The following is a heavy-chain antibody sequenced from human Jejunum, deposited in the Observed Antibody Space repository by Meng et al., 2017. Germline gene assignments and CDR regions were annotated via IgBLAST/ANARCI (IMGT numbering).Heavy chain of an antibody. CDR2: ISSTGSDI. J-gene: IGHJ4*02. CDR3: ARGGGYYFDY. V-gene: IGHV3-11*04. CDR1: GFSFSDYY. D-gene: IGHD2-15*01. Sequence: GESLKISCAASGFSFSDYYMSWIRQAPGKGHEWVSYISSTGSDINYADSVKGRFTISRDNAKNSLYLQMNSLRDEDTAVYYCARGGGYYFDYWGQGMLVTVPQ.